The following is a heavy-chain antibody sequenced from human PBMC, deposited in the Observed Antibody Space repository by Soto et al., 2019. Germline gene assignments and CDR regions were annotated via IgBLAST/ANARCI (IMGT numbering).Heavy chain of an antibody. CDR1: GFTFSSYA. Sequence: PGGSLRLSCAGLGFTFSSYAMSWVRHAPGKGLEWVSDISASGGSTYFADSVKGRFTISRDISKNTLFMQMNSLRAEDTAVYYCAKDLLPASGWYHYDYWGQGTLVTVYS. J-gene: IGHJ4*02. CDR3: AKDLLPASGWYHYDY. V-gene: IGHV3-23*01. D-gene: IGHD6-19*01. CDR2: ISASGGST.